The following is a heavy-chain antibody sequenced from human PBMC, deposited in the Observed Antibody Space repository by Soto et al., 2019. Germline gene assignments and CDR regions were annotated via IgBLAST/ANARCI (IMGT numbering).Heavy chain of an antibody. CDR1: GYSFTRYW. V-gene: IGHV5-10-1*01. J-gene: IGHJ6*02. D-gene: IGHD6-19*01. CDR2: IDPSDSYT. CDR3: ARHGSSGWFQPNYYYYYGMDV. Sequence: GESLKISCKGSGYSFTRYWISWVRQMPGKGLEWMGRIDPSDSYTNYSPSFQGHVTISADKSISTAYLQWSSLKASDTAMYYCARHGSSGWFQPNYYYYYGMDVWGQGTTVTVSS.